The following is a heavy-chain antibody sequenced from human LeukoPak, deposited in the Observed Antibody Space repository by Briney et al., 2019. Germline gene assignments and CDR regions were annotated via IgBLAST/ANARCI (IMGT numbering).Heavy chain of an antibody. D-gene: IGHD6-13*01. Sequence: PGRSLRLSCAASGFTFSSYAMHWVRRAPGKGLEWVAVISYDGSNKYYADSVKGRFTISRDNSKNTLYLQMNSLRAEDTAVYYCARVLIAAAGNYYYYYGMDVWGQGTTVTVSS. J-gene: IGHJ6*02. V-gene: IGHV3-30-3*01. CDR1: GFTFSSYA. CDR3: ARVLIAAAGNYYYYYGMDV. CDR2: ISYDGSNK.